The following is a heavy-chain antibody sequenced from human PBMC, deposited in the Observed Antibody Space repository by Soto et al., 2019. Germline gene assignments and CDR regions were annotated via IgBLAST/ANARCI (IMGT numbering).Heavy chain of an antibody. CDR2: INPDNGNT. CDR1: GYTFTRYT. D-gene: IGHD2-15*01. Sequence: ASVKVSCKASGYTFTRYTMNWVRQAPGQRLEWMGWINPDNGNTKSSQKFQDRVIITRDTSASTAYMDLSSLRSEDTAVYYCARGIATGKIDPWGKGTPVTSPQ. CDR3: ARGIATGKIDP. J-gene: IGHJ5*02. V-gene: IGHV1-3*01.